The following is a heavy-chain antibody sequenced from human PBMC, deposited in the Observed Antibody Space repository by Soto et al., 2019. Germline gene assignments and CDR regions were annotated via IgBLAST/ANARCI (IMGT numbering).Heavy chain of an antibody. CDR2: ISSSGSTI. CDR1: GFTFSDYY. D-gene: IGHD3-10*01. J-gene: IGHJ6*03. Sequence: QVQLVESGGGLVKPGGFLRLSCAASGFTFSDYYMSWIRQAPGKGLEWVSYISSSGSTIYYADTVKGLFTISRDNAKNSLNLQINSLRADDTAVYYCARTMVRGVMTLQHYYYMDVWGKGTTVTVSS. V-gene: IGHV3-11*01. CDR3: ARTMVRGVMTLQHYYYMDV.